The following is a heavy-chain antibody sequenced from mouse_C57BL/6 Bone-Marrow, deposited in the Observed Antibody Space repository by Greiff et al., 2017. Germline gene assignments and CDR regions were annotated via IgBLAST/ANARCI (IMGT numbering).Heavy chain of an antibody. D-gene: IGHD2-12*01. CDR1: GYTFTNYW. Sequence: VQLQQSGAELVRPGTSVKMSCKASGYTFTNYWIGWAKQRPGHGLEWIGDIYPGGGYTNYNEKFKGKATLTADKSSSTAYMQFSSLTSEDSAIYYCARWGYDGRDAMDDWGQGTSVTVSS. J-gene: IGHJ4*01. CDR3: ARWGYDGRDAMDD. V-gene: IGHV1-63*01. CDR2: IYPGGGYT.